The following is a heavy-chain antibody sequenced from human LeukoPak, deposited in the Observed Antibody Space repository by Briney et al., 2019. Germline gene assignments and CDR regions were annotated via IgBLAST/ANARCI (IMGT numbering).Heavy chain of an antibody. CDR2: ISAYNGNT. CDR1: GYTFTSYG. D-gene: IGHD3-22*01. J-gene: IGHJ4*02. V-gene: IGHV1-18*01. Sequence: GASVKVSCKASGYTFTSYGISWVRQAPGQGLEWMGWISAYNGNTNYAQKLQGRVTMTTDTSTSTAYMELRSLRSDDTAVYYCAIGVTMIVAASGLDYWGQGTLVTVSS. CDR3: AIGVTMIVAASGLDY.